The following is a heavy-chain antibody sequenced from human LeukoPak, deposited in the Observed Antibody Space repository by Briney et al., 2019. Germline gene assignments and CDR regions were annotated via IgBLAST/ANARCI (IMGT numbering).Heavy chain of an antibody. CDR1: GYTLTELS. CDR2: FDPEDGET. D-gene: IGHD6-13*01. J-gene: IGHJ4*02. V-gene: IGHV1-24*01. Sequence: ASVKVSCKVSGYTLTELSMHWVRQAPGKGLEWMGGFDPEDGETIYAQKFQGRVTMTEDTSTDTAYMELSSLRSEDTAVYYCATGPRGAPGIAAAGALDYWGQGTLVTVSS. CDR3: ATGPRGAPGIAAAGALDY.